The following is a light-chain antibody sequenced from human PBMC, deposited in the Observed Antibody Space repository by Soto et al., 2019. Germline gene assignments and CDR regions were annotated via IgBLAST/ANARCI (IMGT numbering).Light chain of an antibody. J-gene: IGKJ4*01. Sequence: DIQMTQSPPTLSASVGDRVTITCRASRSINVYLSWYQQKPGIAPKLLIYRASILEGGVTSRFSGSGSGTQFTLTISSLHPDDFATYYCQQYTIYPLTFGGGTRVEIK. CDR3: QQYTIYPLT. CDR2: RAS. CDR1: RSINVY. V-gene: IGKV1-5*03.